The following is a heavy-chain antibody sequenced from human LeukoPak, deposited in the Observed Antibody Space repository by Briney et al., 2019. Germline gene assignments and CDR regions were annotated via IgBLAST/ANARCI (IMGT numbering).Heavy chain of an antibody. CDR3: ARGSPVTTVALDY. CDR1: GYTFTGYY. Sequence: ASVKVSCKASGYTFTGYYMHWVRQAPGQGLEWMGWINPNSGGTNYAQKFQGRVTMTRDTSISTAYMELSRLRSDDTAVYYCARGSPVTTVALDYWGQGTLVTVSS. J-gene: IGHJ4*02. V-gene: IGHV1-2*02. D-gene: IGHD4-17*01. CDR2: INPNSGGT.